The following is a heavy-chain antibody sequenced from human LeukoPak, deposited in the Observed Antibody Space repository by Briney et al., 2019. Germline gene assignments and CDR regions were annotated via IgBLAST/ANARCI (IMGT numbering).Heavy chain of an antibody. D-gene: IGHD3-22*01. V-gene: IGHV3-33*08. J-gene: IGHJ4*02. Sequence: GGSLRLSCAASGFSFRSYGMHWVRQAPGKGLEWVAVILSYGSKEFYTDSVKGRFTISRDNSKNTLYLQMNSLRAEDTAVYYCVRDEDRPDHGLDYWGQGTLVTVSS. CDR3: VRDEDRPDHGLDY. CDR1: GFSFRSYG. CDR2: ILSYGSKE.